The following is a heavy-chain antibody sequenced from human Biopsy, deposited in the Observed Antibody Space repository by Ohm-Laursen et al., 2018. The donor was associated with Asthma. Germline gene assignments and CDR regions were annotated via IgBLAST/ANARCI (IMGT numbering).Heavy chain of an antibody. Sequence: TLSLTCVVSGGSISSGGYSWSWIRQPPGKGLEWIGYIYHSGSTYYNPSLKSRVTISVDRSKNQLSLKLSSVTAADTAVYYCARVKDGYNFDYWGQGTLVTVSS. V-gene: IGHV4-30-2*01. CDR2: IYHSGST. CDR3: ARVKDGYNFDY. J-gene: IGHJ4*02. CDR1: GGSISSGGYS. D-gene: IGHD5-24*01.